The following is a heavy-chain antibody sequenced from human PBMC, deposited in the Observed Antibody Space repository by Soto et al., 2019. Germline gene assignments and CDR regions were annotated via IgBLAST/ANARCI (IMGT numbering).Heavy chain of an antibody. J-gene: IGHJ4*02. CDR1: AFPFRNYA. D-gene: IGHD3-22*01. Sequence: GGSLRLSCAASAFPFRNYAMTWVRQSPGTGLEWASAISNDGGSTYYADSVKGRFTISRDNSKNTLFLQMNSLRAEDTAVYYCAKSTDGYPYCFDYWGQGALVTVSS. CDR2: ISNDGGST. V-gene: IGHV3-23*01. CDR3: AKSTDGYPYCFDY.